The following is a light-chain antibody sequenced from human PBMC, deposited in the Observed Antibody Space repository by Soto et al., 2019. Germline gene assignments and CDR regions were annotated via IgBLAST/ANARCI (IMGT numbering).Light chain of an antibody. CDR1: QTISSW. CDR2: AAS. CDR3: QKYNSAPRT. J-gene: IGKJ1*01. V-gene: IGKV1-27*01. Sequence: DIQMPPSPSTLSGSLGDRFTRTCXASQTISSWLARYQQKPGKVPKLLIYAASTLQSGVPSRFSGSGSGTDFTLTISSLQPEDVATYYCQKYNSAPRTFGQGAKVDI.